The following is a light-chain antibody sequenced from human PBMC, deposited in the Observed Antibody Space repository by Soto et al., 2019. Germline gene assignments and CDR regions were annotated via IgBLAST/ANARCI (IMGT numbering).Light chain of an antibody. J-gene: IGKJ4*01. CDR3: QQYYDWPLVT. Sequence: EIVLTQSPATLSLSPGERATLSCRASQSVSSYLAWYQQKPGQVPRLLIYDASTRATHIPDRFTGSGSETEFTLSVSSLQPEDFAIYHCQQYYDWPLVTFGGGTRVEI. CDR2: DAS. CDR1: QSVSSY. V-gene: IGKV3-11*01.